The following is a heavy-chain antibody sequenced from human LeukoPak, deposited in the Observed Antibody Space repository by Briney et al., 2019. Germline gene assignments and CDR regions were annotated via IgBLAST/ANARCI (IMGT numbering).Heavy chain of an antibody. Sequence: GGSLRLSCAASGFTLSSYWMSWVRQPPGKGLEWVANIKQDGSDKYYVDSVKGRFTISRDNSKNTLYLQMNSLRAEDTALYYCAKYRGDLYYDSSGYYPTFDYWGQGTLVTVSS. J-gene: IGHJ4*02. CDR3: AKYRGDLYYDSSGYYPTFDY. CDR1: GFTLSSYW. CDR2: IKQDGSDK. V-gene: IGHV3-7*03. D-gene: IGHD3-22*01.